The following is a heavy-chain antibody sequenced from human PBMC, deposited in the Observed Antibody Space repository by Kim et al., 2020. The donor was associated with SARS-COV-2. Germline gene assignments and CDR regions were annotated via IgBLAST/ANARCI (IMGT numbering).Heavy chain of an antibody. J-gene: IGHJ4*01. CDR2: ISSKAYGGTT. CDR3: SRGGGVGTYWDEISDY. V-gene: IGHV3-49*03. CDR1: GFTFADFA. Sequence: GSLRLSCTPSGFTFADFAMSWFRQAPGRGLEWVAFISSKAYGGTTEYASSVRGRFTISRDDSKSIVYLQMNSLKTEDTAVYYCSRGGGVGTYWDEISDY. D-gene: IGHD3-10*01.